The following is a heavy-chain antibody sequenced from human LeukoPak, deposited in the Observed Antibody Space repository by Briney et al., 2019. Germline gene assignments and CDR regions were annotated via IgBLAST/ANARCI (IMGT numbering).Heavy chain of an antibody. D-gene: IGHD5-24*01. CDR2: ISGSGGST. V-gene: IGHV3-23*01. J-gene: IGHJ4*02. CDR3: AKENGYNYYFDY. CDR1: GFTFNSYA. Sequence: PGGSLRLSCATSGFTFNSYAMSWVRQAPGKGLEWVSSISGSGGSTNYADSVKGRFTISRDNSKNTLYLQMNSLRAEDTAVYYCAKENGYNYYFDYWGQGTLVTVSS.